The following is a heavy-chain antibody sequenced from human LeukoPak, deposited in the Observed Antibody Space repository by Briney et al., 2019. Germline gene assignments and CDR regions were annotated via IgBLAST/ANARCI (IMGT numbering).Heavy chain of an antibody. V-gene: IGHV3-7*01. J-gene: IGHJ6*03. D-gene: IGHD3-3*01. CDR3: ARDTLLGVVISPEYYTDV. CDR1: GFTFSSYW. Sequence: GGSLRLSCAASGFTFSSYWMSWVRQAPGKGLEWVANIKQDGSEKYYVDSVKGRFTISRDNAKNSLYLQMNSLRAEDTAVYYCARDTLLGVVISPEYYTDVWGKGTTVTVSS. CDR2: IKQDGSEK.